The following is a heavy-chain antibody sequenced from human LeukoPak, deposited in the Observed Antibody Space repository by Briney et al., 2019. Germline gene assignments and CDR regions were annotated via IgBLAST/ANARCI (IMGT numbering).Heavy chain of an antibody. D-gene: IGHD6-13*01. Sequence: NTSETLSLTCAVYGGSFSGYYWSWIRQPPGKGLEWIGEINHSGSTNYNPSLKSRVTISVDTSKNQFSLKLSSVTAADTAVYYCAREGIAAAGNHYYYYMDVWGKGTTVTISS. V-gene: IGHV4-34*01. CDR1: GGSFSGYY. J-gene: IGHJ6*03. CDR3: AREGIAAAGNHYYYYMDV. CDR2: INHSGST.